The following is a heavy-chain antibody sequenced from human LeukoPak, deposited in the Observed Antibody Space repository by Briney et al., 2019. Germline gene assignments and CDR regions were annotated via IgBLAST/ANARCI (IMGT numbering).Heavy chain of an antibody. V-gene: IGHV3-23*01. CDR3: ARRGSSSWYPIDY. CDR1: GFIFSDYD. Sequence: GGSLRLSCAASGFIFSDYDMNWVCQAPGKGLEWVSTISGSGASTYYADSVKGRFTISRDNSKNTLYLQMNSLRAEDTAVYYCARRGSSSWYPIDYWGQGTLVTVSS. J-gene: IGHJ4*02. D-gene: IGHD6-13*01. CDR2: ISGSGAST.